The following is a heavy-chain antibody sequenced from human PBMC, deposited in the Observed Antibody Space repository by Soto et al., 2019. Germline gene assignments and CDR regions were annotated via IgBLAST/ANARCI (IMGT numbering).Heavy chain of an antibody. Sequence: EVQLLESGGGLVQPGGSLRLSCAASGFTFSTYGMSWVRQAPGKGLEWVSSISGGNTFYAGSVKGRFTISRDNSKNTLYLQMNSLTAEDTAVYYCAKAPSSDCNSGACSLRSWGQGTLVTVSS. D-gene: IGHD2-21*01. CDR2: SISGGNT. J-gene: IGHJ5*02. CDR3: AKAPSSDCNSGACSLRS. V-gene: IGHV3-23*01. CDR1: GFTFSTYG.